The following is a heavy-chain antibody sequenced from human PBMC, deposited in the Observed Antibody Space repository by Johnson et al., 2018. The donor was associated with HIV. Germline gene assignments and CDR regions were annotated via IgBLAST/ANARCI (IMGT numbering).Heavy chain of an antibody. J-gene: IGHJ3*02. Sequence: EVQLVESGGGLVKPGGSLRLSCAASGFTFSSYDMHWVRQATGKGLEWVSAIGTAGDTYYPGSVKGRFTISRDNSKSTLYLQMNSLRAEDTAVYYCAGGVAVAFDIWGPGTMVTVSS. D-gene: IGHD6-19*01. CDR1: GFTFSSYD. V-gene: IGHV3-13*01. CDR3: AGGVAVAFDI. CDR2: IGTAGDT.